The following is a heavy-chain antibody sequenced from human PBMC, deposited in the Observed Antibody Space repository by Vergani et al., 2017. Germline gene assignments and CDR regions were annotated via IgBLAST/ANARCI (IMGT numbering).Heavy chain of an antibody. CDR2: IYYSGST. D-gene: IGHD5-18*01. J-gene: IGHJ6*03. V-gene: IGHV4-59*01. CDR1: GGSISSYY. Sequence: QVQLQESGPGLVKPSETLSLTCTVSGGSISSYYWSWIRQPPGKGLEWIGYIYYSGSTNYNPSLKSRVTISVDTSKNQFSLKLSSATAADTAVYYCARGALDTAMGLISYYYMYVWGKGTTVTVSS. CDR3: ARGALDTAMGLISYYYMYV.